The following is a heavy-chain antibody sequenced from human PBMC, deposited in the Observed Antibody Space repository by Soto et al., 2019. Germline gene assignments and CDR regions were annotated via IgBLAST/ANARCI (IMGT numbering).Heavy chain of an antibody. Sequence: QITLKESGPTLVKPTQTLTLTCTFSGFSLSTSGVGVGWIRQPPGKALEWLALIYWDDDKRYSPSLKSRLTITKDPSKDLMVPTMTNMDPVDPSPYYCAHNDWNYPGAWGQGTLVTVSS. CDR3: AHNDWNYPGA. D-gene: IGHD1-7*01. J-gene: IGHJ5*02. CDR2: IYWDDDK. V-gene: IGHV2-5*02. CDR1: GFSLSTSGVG.